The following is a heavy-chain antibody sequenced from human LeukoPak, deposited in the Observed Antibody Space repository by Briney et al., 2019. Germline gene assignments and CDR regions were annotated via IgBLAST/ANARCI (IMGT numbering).Heavy chain of an antibody. CDR1: GFTFNSYG. Sequence: GGSLRLSCTASGFTFNSYGMHWVRQAPGKGLEWVANIYYDGSDKYYADSVKGRFTISRDKNTLYLEMNSLRAEDAAVYCAREGGAFRELSGFWLEYWGQGTLVTVSS. CDR2: IYYDGSDK. D-gene: IGHD1-26*01. CDR3: AREGGAFRELSGFWLEY. V-gene: IGHV3-33*01. J-gene: IGHJ4*02.